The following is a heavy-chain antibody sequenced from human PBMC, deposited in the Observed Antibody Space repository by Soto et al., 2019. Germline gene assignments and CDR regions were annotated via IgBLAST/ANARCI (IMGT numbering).Heavy chain of an antibody. CDR2: IYYSGST. V-gene: IGHV4-30-4*01. D-gene: IGHD3-10*01. CDR3: ARAYGSEDAFDI. CDR1: GGSISSGDYY. J-gene: IGHJ3*02. Sequence: SETLSLTCTVSGGSISSGDYYWSWIRQPPGKGLEWIGYIYYSGSTYYNPSLKSRVTISVDTSKNQFSLKLSSVTAADTAVYYCARAYGSEDAFDIWGQGTMVTV.